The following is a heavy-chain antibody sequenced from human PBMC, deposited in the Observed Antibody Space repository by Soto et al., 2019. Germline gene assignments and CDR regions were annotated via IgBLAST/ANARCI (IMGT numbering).Heavy chain of an antibody. CDR1: GFTFSNYA. D-gene: IGHD6-13*01. CDR2: IGGGGGST. CDR3: AKMSVLVRAAYHLNY. V-gene: IGHV3-23*01. Sequence: EVQLLDSGGGSVQPGGSLRLSCAASGFTFSNYAMSWVRQAPGRGLEWVSAIGGGGGSTYYADSVKGRFTVSRDNYKNILYLQMNSLRADDAAVYYCAKMSVLVRAAYHLNYWCQGTLVTVSS. J-gene: IGHJ4*02.